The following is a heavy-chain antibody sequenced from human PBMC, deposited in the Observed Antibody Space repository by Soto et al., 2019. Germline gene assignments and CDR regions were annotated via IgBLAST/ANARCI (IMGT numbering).Heavy chain of an antibody. D-gene: IGHD6-19*01. CDR3: ARSRGAVAGTGADWFDP. Sequence: SETLSLTCTVSGGSISSYYWSWIRQPPGKGLEWIGYIYYSGSTNYNPSLKSRVTISVDTSKNQFSLKLSSVTAADTAVYYCARSRGAVAGTGADWFDPWGQGTLVTVSS. J-gene: IGHJ5*02. CDR1: GGSISSYY. V-gene: IGHV4-59*01. CDR2: IYYSGST.